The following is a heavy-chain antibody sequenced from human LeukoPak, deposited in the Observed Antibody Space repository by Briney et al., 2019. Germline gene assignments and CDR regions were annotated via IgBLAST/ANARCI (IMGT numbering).Heavy chain of an antibody. CDR1: GYTFTRYA. CDR3: ARSRPGSGTVGFDP. V-gene: IGHV7-4-1*02. CDR2: ISTNTGNP. D-gene: IGHD2-15*01. J-gene: IGHJ5*02. Sequence: ASVKVSCKASGYTFTRYAVSWVRQAPGQGLEWMGWISTNTGNPTYAQDFTGRFVFSLGTSVSTAYLQISSLKAEDTAVYYCARSRPGSGTVGFDPWGQGTLVTVSS.